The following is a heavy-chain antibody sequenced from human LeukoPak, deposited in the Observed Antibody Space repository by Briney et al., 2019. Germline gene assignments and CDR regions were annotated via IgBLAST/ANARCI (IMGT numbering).Heavy chain of an antibody. D-gene: IGHD3-10*01. CDR3: ASHYGSGSYPLDY. CDR2: INAGNGNT. Sequence: ASVKVSCKASGYTFTSYAMHWVRQAPGQRLEWMGWINAGNGNTKYSQKFQGRVTMTRDTSTSTVYMELSSLRSEDTAVYYCASHYGSGSYPLDYWGQGTLVTVSS. V-gene: IGHV1-3*01. J-gene: IGHJ4*02. CDR1: GYTFTSYA.